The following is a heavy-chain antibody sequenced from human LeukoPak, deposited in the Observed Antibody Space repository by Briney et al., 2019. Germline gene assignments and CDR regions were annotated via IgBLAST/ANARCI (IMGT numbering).Heavy chain of an antibody. V-gene: IGHV3-48*04. Sequence: GGTLRLSCAASGFTFSSYSMNWVRQAPGKGLEWVSYISSSSSTIYYADSVKGRFTISRDNAKNSLYLQMNSLRAEDTAVYYCARVKYSGYHDAFDIWGQGTMVIVSS. CDR1: GFTFSSYS. CDR3: ARVKYSGYHDAFDI. CDR2: ISSSSSTI. D-gene: IGHD5-12*01. J-gene: IGHJ3*02.